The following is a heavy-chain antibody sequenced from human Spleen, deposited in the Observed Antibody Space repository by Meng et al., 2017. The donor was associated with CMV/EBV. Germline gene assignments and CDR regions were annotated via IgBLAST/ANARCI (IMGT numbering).Heavy chain of an antibody. V-gene: IGHV4-34*01. D-gene: IGHD1-1*01. CDR2: IYYSGST. J-gene: IGHJ5*02. CDR3: ARASYNWNDLNWFDP. Sequence: SETLSLTCAVYGGSFSGYYWSWIRQPPGKGLEWIGSIYYSGSTYYNPSLKSRVTISVDTSKNQFSLKLSSVTAADTAVYYCARASYNWNDLNWFDPWGQGTLVTVSS. CDR1: GGSFSGYY.